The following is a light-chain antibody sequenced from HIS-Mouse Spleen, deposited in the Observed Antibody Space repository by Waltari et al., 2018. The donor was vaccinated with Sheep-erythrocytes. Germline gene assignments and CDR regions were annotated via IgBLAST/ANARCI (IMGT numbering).Light chain of an antibody. V-gene: IGLV2-23*01. CDR1: SSDVGLYNL. J-gene: IGLJ3*02. CDR3: CSYAGSSTWV. Sequence: QSALTQPASVSGSPGQSITIPCPGTSSDVGLYNLVSWYPQHPGKAPKLMIYEGSKRPSGVSNRFSGSKSGNTASLTISGLQAEDEADYYCCSYAGSSTWVFGGGTKLTVL. CDR2: EGS.